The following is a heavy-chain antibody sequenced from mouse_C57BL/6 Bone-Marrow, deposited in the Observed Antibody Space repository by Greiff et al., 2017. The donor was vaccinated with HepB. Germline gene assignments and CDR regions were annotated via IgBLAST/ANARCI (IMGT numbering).Heavy chain of an antibody. CDR3: ARSDVRSYYAMDY. Sequence: LQESGAELVKPGASVKISCKASGYAFSSYWMNWVKQRPGKGLEWIGQIYPGDGDTNYNGKFKGKATLTADKSSSTAYMQLSSLTSEDSAVYFCARSDVRSYYAMDYWGQGTSVTVSS. CDR1: GYAFSSYW. CDR2: IYPGDGDT. J-gene: IGHJ4*01. V-gene: IGHV1-80*01.